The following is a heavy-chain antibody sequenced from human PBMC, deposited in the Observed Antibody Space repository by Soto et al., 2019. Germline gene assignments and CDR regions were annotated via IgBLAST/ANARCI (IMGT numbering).Heavy chain of an antibody. D-gene: IGHD6-19*01. CDR3: ARHGSGSSPPGWYYYYYYMDV. Sequence: PSETLSLTCTVSGGSISSSSYYWGWIRQPPGKGLEWIGSIYYSGSTYYNPSLKSRVTISVDTSKNQFSLMLSSVTAADTAVYYCARHGSGSSPPGWYYYYYYMDVWGKGTTVTVSS. V-gene: IGHV4-39*01. CDR1: GGSISSSSYY. CDR2: IYYSGST. J-gene: IGHJ6*03.